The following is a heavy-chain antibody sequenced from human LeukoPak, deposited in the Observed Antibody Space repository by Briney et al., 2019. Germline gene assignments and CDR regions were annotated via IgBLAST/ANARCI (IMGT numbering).Heavy chain of an antibody. CDR3: ARDHDAASSYYEVYFDY. Sequence: PGGSLRLSCANSGFTFSSYWMHWVRQAPGKGLVWVSRINSDGSNTGYADSVKGRFTISRDNAKNTLYLQMNSLRAEDTAVYYCARDHDAASSYYEVYFDYWGQGTLVTVSS. CDR2: INSDGSNT. CDR1: GFTFSSYW. J-gene: IGHJ4*02. V-gene: IGHV3-74*01. D-gene: IGHD3-22*01.